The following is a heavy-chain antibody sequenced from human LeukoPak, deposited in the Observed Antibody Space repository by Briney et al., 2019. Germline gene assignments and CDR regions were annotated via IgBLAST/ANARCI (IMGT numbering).Heavy chain of an antibody. D-gene: IGHD3-22*01. CDR3: AKGTYYYDSSGYHDY. V-gene: IGHV3-23*01. J-gene: IGHJ4*02. Sequence: GGSLRLSCAASGFTFSSYAMSWVRQAPGKGLEWVSAISGSGGNTYYADSVKGRFTISRDNSKNTLYLQMNSLRAEDTAVYYCAKGTYYYDSSGYHDYWGQGTLVTVSS. CDR1: GFTFSSYA. CDR2: ISGSGGNT.